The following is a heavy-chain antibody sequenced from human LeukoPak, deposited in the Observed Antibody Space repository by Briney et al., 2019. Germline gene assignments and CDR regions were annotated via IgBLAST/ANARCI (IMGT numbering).Heavy chain of an antibody. Sequence: SETLSLTCAVYGGSFSGYYWSWIRQPPGKGLEWIGEINHSGSTNYNPSLKSRVTISVDTSKNQFSLKLSSVTAADTAVYYCARGSFSSSWSKGKYFQHWGQGTLVTVSS. V-gene: IGHV4-34*01. CDR2: INHSGST. CDR1: GGSFSGYY. D-gene: IGHD6-13*01. CDR3: ARGSFSSSWSKGKYFQH. J-gene: IGHJ1*01.